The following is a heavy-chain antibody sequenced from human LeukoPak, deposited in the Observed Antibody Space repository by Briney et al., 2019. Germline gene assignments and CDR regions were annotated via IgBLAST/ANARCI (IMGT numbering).Heavy chain of an antibody. CDR3: AKDGLSYDTSTHIYHVDH. CDR1: GFTFSTYG. D-gene: IGHD3-22*01. J-gene: IGHJ1*01. V-gene: IGHV3-33*06. CDR2: IWYDGSSQ. Sequence: GRSLRLSCAASGFTFSTYGMHWVRQAPGKGLEWVAAIWYDGSSQYYADSVKGRFTISRDNSKNILYLQINSLRAEDTALYYCAKDGLSYDTSTHIYHVDHWGQGTLVTVSS.